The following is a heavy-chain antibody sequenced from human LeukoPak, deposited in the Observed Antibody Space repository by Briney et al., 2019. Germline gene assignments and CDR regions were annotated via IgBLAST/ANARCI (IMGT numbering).Heavy chain of an antibody. J-gene: IGHJ6*03. CDR3: AREGEEWLGSSYYYYMDV. Sequence: SGGSLRLSCAASGFTFSSYEMNWVRQAPGKGLEWVSYISSSGSTIYYADSVKGRFTISRDNAKNSLYLQMNSLRAEDTAVYYCAREGEEWLGSSYYYYMDVWGKGTTVTVSS. V-gene: IGHV3-48*03. CDR1: GFTFSSYE. D-gene: IGHD6-19*01. CDR2: ISSSGSTI.